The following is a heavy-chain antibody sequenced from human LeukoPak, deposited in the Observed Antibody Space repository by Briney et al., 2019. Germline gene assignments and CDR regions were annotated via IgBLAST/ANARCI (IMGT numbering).Heavy chain of an antibody. CDR1: GFSLNTLGVG. CDR2: IYWDDDE. CDR3: PQRRGNLGIRGANLFDS. Sequence: SGPTLVKPTQTLTLTCTFSGFSLNTLGVGVGWIRQSPGKALEWLALIYWDDDEHYSPSLKNRLTITKDTSKNQVVLTLTNMDPVDTAKYSCPQRRGNLGIRGANLFDSWGQGSLVTSPQ. D-gene: IGHD3-10*01. J-gene: IGHJ5*01. V-gene: IGHV2-5*02.